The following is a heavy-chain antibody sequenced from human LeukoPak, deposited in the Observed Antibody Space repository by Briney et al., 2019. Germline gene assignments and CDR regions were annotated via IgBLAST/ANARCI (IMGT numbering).Heavy chain of an antibody. CDR1: GFTFSSYA. D-gene: IGHD2-15*01. J-gene: IGHJ6*03. Sequence: GGSLRLSCAASGFTFSSYAMSWVRQAPGKGLEWVSAISGSGGSTYYADSVKGRFTISRDNSKNTLYLQMNSLRAEDTAVYYCAIHGSGGGPAYDYYYYMDVWGKGTTVTVSS. CDR3: AIHGSGGGPAYDYYYYMDV. CDR2: ISGSGGST. V-gene: IGHV3-23*01.